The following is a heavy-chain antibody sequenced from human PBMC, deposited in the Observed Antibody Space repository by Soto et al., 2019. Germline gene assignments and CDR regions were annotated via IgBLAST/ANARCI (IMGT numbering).Heavy chain of an antibody. CDR3: ARERGEGGVNWNVYYYYYGMDV. CDR2: ISYDGSNK. V-gene: IGHV3-30-3*01. Sequence: QVQLVESGGGVVQPGRSLRLSCAASGFTFSSYAMHWVRQAPGKGLEWVAVISYDGSNKYYADSVKGRFTISRDNSNNTLYLQMNSLRAEDTAVYYCARERGEGGVNWNVYYYYYGMDVWGQGTTVTVSS. D-gene: IGHD1-1*01. CDR1: GFTFSSYA. J-gene: IGHJ6*02.